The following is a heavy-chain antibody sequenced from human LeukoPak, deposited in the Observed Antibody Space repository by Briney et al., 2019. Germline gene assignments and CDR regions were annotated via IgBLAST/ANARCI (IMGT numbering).Heavy chain of an antibody. CDR2: INHSGST. J-gene: IGHJ5*02. Sequence: SETLSLTCAVYGGSFSGYYWTWIRQPPGTGLEWIGEINHSGSTNYNPSLKSRVTISVDTSKNQFSLKLSSVTAADTAVYYCARGDPRGYCSSTSCYQNWFDPWGQGTLVTVSS. CDR3: ARGDPRGYCSSTSCYQNWFDP. CDR1: GGSFSGYY. V-gene: IGHV4-34*01. D-gene: IGHD2-2*01.